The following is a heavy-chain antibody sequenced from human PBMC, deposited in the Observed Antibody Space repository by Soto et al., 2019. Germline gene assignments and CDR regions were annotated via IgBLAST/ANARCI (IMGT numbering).Heavy chain of an antibody. CDR3: ARGRNYDILTPHPTLDY. Sequence: QVQLQESGPGLVKPSETLSLTCTVSGGSISSYYWSWIRQPPGKGLEWIGYIYYSGSTNYNPSLKSLVTISVDTSKNQFSLKLSAVTAADTAVYYCARGRNYDILTPHPTLDYWGQGTLVTVSS. CDR1: GGSISSYY. D-gene: IGHD3-9*01. CDR2: IYYSGST. J-gene: IGHJ4*02. V-gene: IGHV4-59*08.